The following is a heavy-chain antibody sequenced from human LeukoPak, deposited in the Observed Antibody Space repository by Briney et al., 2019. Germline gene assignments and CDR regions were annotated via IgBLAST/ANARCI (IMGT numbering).Heavy chain of an antibody. Sequence: GGSLRLSCAASGFTFSSYAMHWVRQAPGKGLEWVAVISYDGSNKYYADSVKGRFTISRDNSKNTLYLQMNSLRTEDTAVYYCAKRDGGWSAEYIQDWGQGTLVTVSS. CDR3: AKRDGGWSAEYIQD. V-gene: IGHV3-30*04. D-gene: IGHD6-19*01. J-gene: IGHJ1*01. CDR1: GFTFSSYA. CDR2: ISYDGSNK.